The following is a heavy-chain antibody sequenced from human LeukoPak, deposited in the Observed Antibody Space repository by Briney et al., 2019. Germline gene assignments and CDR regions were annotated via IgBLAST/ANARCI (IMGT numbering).Heavy chain of an antibody. CDR3: AKGSRSNGYYIDY. V-gene: IGHV3-23*01. CDR1: GFTFSSYA. Sequence: GGFLRLSCAASGFTFSSYAMSWVRQAPGKGLEWVSAISGSGGSTYYADSVKGRFTISRDNSKNTLYLQMNSLRAEDTAVYYCAKGSRSNGYYIDYWGQGTLVTVSS. D-gene: IGHD6-6*01. CDR2: ISGSGGST. J-gene: IGHJ4*02.